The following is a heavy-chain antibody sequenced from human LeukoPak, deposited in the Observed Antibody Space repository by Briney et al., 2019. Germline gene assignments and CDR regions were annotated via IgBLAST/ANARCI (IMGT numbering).Heavy chain of an antibody. J-gene: IGHJ6*03. CDR2: TSGSGGST. CDR3: ARELRIVDTTMLNYYYYYYMDV. V-gene: IGHV3-23*01. D-gene: IGHD5-18*01. Sequence: GGSLRLSCAASGFTFSSYGMTWVRQAPGKGLEWISGTSGSGGSTYYADSVKGRFTISRDNSKNTLSLQMNSLRAEDTAVYYCARELRIVDTTMLNYYYYYYMDVWGKGTTVTVSS. CDR1: GFTFSSYG.